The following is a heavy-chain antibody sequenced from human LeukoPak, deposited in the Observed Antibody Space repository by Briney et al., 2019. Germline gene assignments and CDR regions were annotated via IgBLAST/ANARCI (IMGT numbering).Heavy chain of an antibody. CDR2: ISAYNGNT. CDR3: ARDRVGATSRPFDY. CDR1: GYTFTGYY. D-gene: IGHD1-26*01. V-gene: IGHV1-18*04. J-gene: IGHJ4*02. Sequence: ASVKVSCKASGYTFTGYYMHWVRQAPGQGLEWMGWISAYNGNTNYAQKFQGRVTMTTDTSTSTAYMELRSLRSDDTAVYYCARDRVGATSRPFDYWGQGTLVTVSS.